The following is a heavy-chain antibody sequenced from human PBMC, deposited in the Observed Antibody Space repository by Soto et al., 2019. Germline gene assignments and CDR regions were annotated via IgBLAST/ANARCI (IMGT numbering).Heavy chain of an antibody. CDR3: AKLGSSSWSPHYYFDY. Sequence: EVQLLESGGGLVQPGGSLRLSCAASGFTFNNYAMGWFRQAPGKGLEWVSAITDSGDDTYYIDSVKGRFTISRDNSKSTFYLQMNSLRAEDMAIYYCAKLGSSSWSPHYYFDYWGQGALVTVSS. J-gene: IGHJ4*02. D-gene: IGHD2-2*01. CDR1: GFTFNNYA. CDR2: ITDSGDDT. V-gene: IGHV3-23*01.